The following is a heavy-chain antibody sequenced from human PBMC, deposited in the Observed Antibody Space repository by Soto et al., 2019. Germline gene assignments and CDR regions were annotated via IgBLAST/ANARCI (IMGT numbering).Heavy chain of an antibody. J-gene: IGHJ4*02. D-gene: IGHD1-20*01. CDR3: AREPMDNWNYVVY. CDR2: IYYSGST. Sequence: KASETLSLTCTVSGGSVSSGSYYWSWIRQPPGKGLEWIGYIYYSGSTNYNPSLKSRVTISVDTSKNQFSLKLSSVTAADTAVYYCAREPMDNWNYVVYWGQGTLVTVSS. CDR1: GGSVSSGSYY. V-gene: IGHV4-61*01.